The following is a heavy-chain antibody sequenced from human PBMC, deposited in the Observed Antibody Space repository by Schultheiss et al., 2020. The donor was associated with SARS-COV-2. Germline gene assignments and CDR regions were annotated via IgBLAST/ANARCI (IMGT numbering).Heavy chain of an antibody. CDR1: GFTFSSYA. Sequence: GESLKISCAASGFTFSSYAMHWVRQAPGKGLEWVAVISYDGSNKYYADSVKGRFTISRDNSKNTLYLQMNSLRAEDTAVYYCAKHPYCGGDCYSDWFDPWGQGTLVTVSS. CDR3: AKHPYCGGDCYSDWFDP. J-gene: IGHJ5*02. D-gene: IGHD2-21*02. CDR2: ISYDGSNK. V-gene: IGHV3-30-3*02.